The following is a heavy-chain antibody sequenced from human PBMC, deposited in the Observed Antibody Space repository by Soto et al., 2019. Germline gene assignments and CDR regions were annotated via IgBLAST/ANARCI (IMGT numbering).Heavy chain of an antibody. CDR1: GFTFSDYY. Sequence: GGSLRLSCAASGFTFSDYYMSWIRQAPGKGLEWVSYISSSGSTIYYADSVKGRFTISRVNAKNSLYLQMNSLRAEDTAVYYCARDSLITYYYGSGSEAYNWFDPWGQGTLVTVS. V-gene: IGHV3-11*01. CDR2: ISSSGSTI. D-gene: IGHD3-10*01. CDR3: ARDSLITYYYGSGSEAYNWFDP. J-gene: IGHJ5*02.